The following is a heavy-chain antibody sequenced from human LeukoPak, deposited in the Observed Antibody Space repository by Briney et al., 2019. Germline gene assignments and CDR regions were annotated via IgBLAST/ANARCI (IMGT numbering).Heavy chain of an antibody. CDR1: GYTFTSYA. J-gene: IGHJ3*02. Sequence: SVKVSCKASGYTFTSYAMNWVRQAPGQGLEWMGGIIPIFGTANYAQKFQGRVTITADESTSTAYMELSSLRSEDTAVYYCARVRGRKGPSLSAFDIWGQGTMVTVSS. CDR3: ARVRGRKGPSLSAFDI. V-gene: IGHV1-69*13. D-gene: IGHD3-10*01. CDR2: IIPIFGTA.